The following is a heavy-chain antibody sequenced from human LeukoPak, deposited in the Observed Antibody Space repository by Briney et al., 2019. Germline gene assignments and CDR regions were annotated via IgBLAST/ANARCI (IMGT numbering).Heavy chain of an antibody. V-gene: IGHV3-23*01. CDR1: GFTFSSYA. D-gene: IGHD2-8*01. CDR3: AKVHCTNGVCYNYFDY. Sequence: GGSLRLSCAASGFTFSSYAMSWVRQAPGKGLEWVSAISGSGGSTYYADSVKGRFTISRDNSKNALYLQMNSLRAEDTAVYYCAKVHCTNGVCYNYFDYWGQGTLVTVSS. CDR2: ISGSGGST. J-gene: IGHJ4*02.